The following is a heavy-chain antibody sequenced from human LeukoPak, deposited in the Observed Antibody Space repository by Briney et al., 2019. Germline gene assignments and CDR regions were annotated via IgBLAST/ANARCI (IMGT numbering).Heavy chain of an antibody. D-gene: IGHD3-22*01. J-gene: IGHJ3*02. Sequence: GGSLRLSCAASGFTFSSYWMSWVRQAPGKGLEWVASIKHDGSEKYYVDSVKGRFTISRDNAKNSLYLQMNSLRAEDTAVYYCARESPYYYDSSDAFDIWGQGTMVTVSS. V-gene: IGHV3-7*03. CDR2: IKHDGSEK. CDR1: GFTFSSYW. CDR3: ARESPYYYDSSDAFDI.